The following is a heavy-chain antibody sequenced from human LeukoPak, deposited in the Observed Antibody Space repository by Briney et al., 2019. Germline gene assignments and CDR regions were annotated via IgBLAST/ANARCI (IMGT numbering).Heavy chain of an antibody. CDR1: GDSISSGSYY. V-gene: IGHV4-61*02. CDR2: IYTSGNT. Sequence: SETLSLICTVSGDSISSGSYYWSWIRQPAGKGLEWIGRIYTSGNTNYNPSLKSRVAISVDTSKNQFSLKLSSVTAADTAVYYCARDVGISSTYYYGMDVWGQGTTVTVSS. D-gene: IGHD6-13*01. J-gene: IGHJ6*02. CDR3: ARDVGISSTYYYGMDV.